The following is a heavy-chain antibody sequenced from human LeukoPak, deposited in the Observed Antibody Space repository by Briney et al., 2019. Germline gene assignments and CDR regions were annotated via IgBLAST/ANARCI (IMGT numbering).Heavy chain of an antibody. Sequence: ASVKVSCKASGYTFTGYYMHWVRQAPGQGLEWMGRINPNSGGTNYAQKFQGRVTMTRDTYISTAYMELSRLRSGDTAVYYCARGLRRLGIPPLGYWGQGTLVTVSS. CDR1: GYTFTGYY. CDR2: INPNSGGT. D-gene: IGHD7-27*01. J-gene: IGHJ4*02. CDR3: ARGLRRLGIPPLGY. V-gene: IGHV1-2*06.